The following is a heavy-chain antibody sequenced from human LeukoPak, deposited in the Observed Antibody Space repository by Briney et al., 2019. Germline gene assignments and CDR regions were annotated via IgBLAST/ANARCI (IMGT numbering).Heavy chain of an antibody. CDR2: ISYDGSNK. D-gene: IGHD1-14*01. Sequence: PGGSLRLSCAASGFTFSSYAMHWVRQAPGKGLEWVAVISYDGSNKYYADSVKGRFTISRDNSKNTLYLQMNSLRAEDTAVYCCARGETLNHFDYWGQGTLVTVSS. CDR3: ARGETLNHFDY. J-gene: IGHJ4*02. V-gene: IGHV3-30*04. CDR1: GFTFSSYA.